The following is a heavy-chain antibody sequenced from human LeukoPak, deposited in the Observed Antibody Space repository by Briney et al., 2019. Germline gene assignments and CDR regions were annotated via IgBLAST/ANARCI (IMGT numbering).Heavy chain of an antibody. D-gene: IGHD1-26*01. Sequence: GGSLRLSCAASEFTLITYSMSWVRQAPGKGLEWVANIKQDGSAKYYVDSVKGRFTISRDNAKNSLYLQMNSLRAEDTGVYYCAREGVVGATANHYDYWGQGSLVTVSS. CDR3: AREGVVGATANHYDY. CDR2: IKQDGSAK. J-gene: IGHJ4*02. V-gene: IGHV3-7*01. CDR1: EFTLITYS.